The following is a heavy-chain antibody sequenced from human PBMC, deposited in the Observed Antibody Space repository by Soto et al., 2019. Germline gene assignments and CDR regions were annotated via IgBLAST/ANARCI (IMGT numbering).Heavy chain of an antibody. CDR2: IYHSGTT. V-gene: IGHV4-38-2*01. J-gene: IGHJ6*02. CDR3: ARVRCSSTSCSMHYYYGMDV. D-gene: IGHD2-2*01. Sequence: SETLSLTCAVSGYSISSGYYWGWMRQPPGKGLEWIGIIYHSGTTYYNPSLKGRVTISVDTSKKQFSLKLSSVTAADTAVYYGARVRCSSTSCSMHYYYGMDVWGQGTTVTVSS. CDR1: GYSISSGYY.